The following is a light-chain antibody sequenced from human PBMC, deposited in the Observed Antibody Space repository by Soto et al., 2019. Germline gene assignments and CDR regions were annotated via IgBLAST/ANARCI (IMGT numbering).Light chain of an antibody. CDR2: KAS. CDR3: QPYYSFSPLA. Sequence: DVQMTQPPSTLSASVGDRVTITCRASQSVNNWLAWYQQKPGQAPKLLIYKASTLESGGPSRVSGSGYGTEFTPTLSSLQPDDFATYYRQPYYSFSPLAFGQGTKVDIK. V-gene: IGKV1-5*03. J-gene: IGKJ1*01. CDR1: QSVNNW.